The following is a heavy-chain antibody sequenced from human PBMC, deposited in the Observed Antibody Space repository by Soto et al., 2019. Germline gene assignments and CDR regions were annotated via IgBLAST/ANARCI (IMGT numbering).Heavy chain of an antibody. CDR2: SYYTGRA. Sequence: ASETLSLTCSVSGGSISSSSFYWGWIRQPPGRGLEWIGRSYYTGRANYNPSLNSRVTISLDTSKNQFSLSLSAVTAADTAVYSCARIGFWSDYSRCNYCGEG. CDR3: ARIGFWSDYSRCNY. CDR1: GGSISSSSFY. J-gene: IGHJ4*02. D-gene: IGHD3-3*01. V-gene: IGHV4-39*01.